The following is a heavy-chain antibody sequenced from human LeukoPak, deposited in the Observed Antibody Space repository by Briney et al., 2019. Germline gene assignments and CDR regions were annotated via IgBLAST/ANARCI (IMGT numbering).Heavy chain of an antibody. J-gene: IGHJ4*02. CDR3: AKDRNAASSMVYYFDY. D-gene: IGHD2/OR15-2a*01. Sequence: GGSLRLSGAASGFTFSSYAMSWVRQAPGKELEWVSAISGSGGSTYHADSVKGRFTISRDNSKNTLYLQMNSLRAEDTAVYYCAKDRNAASSMVYYFDYWGQGTLVTVSS. CDR2: ISGSGGST. CDR1: GFTFSSYA. V-gene: IGHV3-23*01.